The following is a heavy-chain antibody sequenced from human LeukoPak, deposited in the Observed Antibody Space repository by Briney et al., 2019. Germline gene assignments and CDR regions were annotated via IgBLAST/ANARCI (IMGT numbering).Heavy chain of an antibody. Sequence: SVKVSCKASGGTFSSYAISWVRQAPGQGLEWMGRIIQVVGIANHAQKFQGRVTITADKSTSTAYMELSSLRSEDTAVYYCARDVFHGVDYYDSSGANFDYWGQGTLVTLSS. CDR1: GGTFSSYA. CDR3: ARDVFHGVDYYDSSGANFDY. D-gene: IGHD3-22*01. V-gene: IGHV1-69*04. CDR2: IIQVVGIA. J-gene: IGHJ4*02.